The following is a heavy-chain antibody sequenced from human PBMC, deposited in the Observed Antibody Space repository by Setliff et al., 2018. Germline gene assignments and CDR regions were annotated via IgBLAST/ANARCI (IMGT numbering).Heavy chain of an antibody. J-gene: IGHJ4*02. Sequence: SETLSLTCNVSGVSISSYYWSWIRQPPGKGLECIGYIQKSGSPDYNPSLKSRVTISRDTSTNQFSLKLSSVTAADTAVYYCARERYFDWFFEDWGQGTLVTVSS. CDR2: IQKSGSP. D-gene: IGHD3-9*01. CDR3: ARERYFDWFFED. CDR1: GVSISSYY. V-gene: IGHV4-4*08.